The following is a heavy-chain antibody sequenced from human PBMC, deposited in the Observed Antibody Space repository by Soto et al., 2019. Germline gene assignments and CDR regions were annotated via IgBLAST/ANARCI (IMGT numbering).Heavy chain of an antibody. V-gene: IGHV4-59*01. CDR1: GGSISSYY. CDR3: ASSGYCTNGVCPNDYYYYGMDV. J-gene: IGHJ6*02. CDR2: IYYSGST. D-gene: IGHD2-8*01. Sequence: SETLSLTCTVSGGSISSYYWSWIRQPPGKGLEWIGYIYYSGSTNYNPSLKSRVTISVDTSKNQFSLKLSSVTAADTAVYYCASSGYCTNGVCPNDYYYYGMDVWGQGTTVT.